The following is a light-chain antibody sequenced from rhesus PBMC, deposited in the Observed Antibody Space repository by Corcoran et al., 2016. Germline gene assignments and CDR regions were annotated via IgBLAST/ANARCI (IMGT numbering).Light chain of an antibody. Sequence: DIQMTQSPSSLSASVGDTVTITCQASQGNSNNLAWYQQKPGKVPKLLIYAASTLQSGDPSRFSGIGSGTDLTLTNSSLQPEDFATYYCKLYSSRPYSFGQGTKVEIK. V-gene: IGKV1-25*02. J-gene: IGKJ2*01. CDR3: KLYSSRPYS. CDR2: AAS. CDR1: QGNSNN.